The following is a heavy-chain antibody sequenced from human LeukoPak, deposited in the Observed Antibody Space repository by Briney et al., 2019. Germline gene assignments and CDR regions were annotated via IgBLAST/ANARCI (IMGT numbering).Heavy chain of an antibody. D-gene: IGHD3-22*01. CDR1: GDSITSYY. V-gene: IGHV4-59*01. CDR3: ARGYHDFSGYWLSYFDY. Sequence: SSETPSLTCTVSGDSITSYYWTWIRQPPGKGLEWIGYIYYSGRTNYNPSLKSRVTISIDTSKNQFSLKLSSVTAADTAVYYCARGYHDFSGYWLSYFDYWGQGTLVTVSS. CDR2: IYYSGRT. J-gene: IGHJ4*01.